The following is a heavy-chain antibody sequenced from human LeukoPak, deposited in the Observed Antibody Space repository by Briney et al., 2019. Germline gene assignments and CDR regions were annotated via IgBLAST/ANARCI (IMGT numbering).Heavy chain of an antibody. D-gene: IGHD4-17*01. J-gene: IGHJ4*02. CDR1: GGTFISYA. Sequence: GSSVKVSCKASGGTFISYAISWVGQAPGQGLEWIGSIIPKFATANYAHNFQGRVSIGADESTTTAYMELSSLTFDDTAVYYCASRDADYEYYFDYWGQGAVVTVSS. V-gene: IGHV1-69*15. CDR2: IIPKFATA. CDR3: ASRDADYEYYFDY.